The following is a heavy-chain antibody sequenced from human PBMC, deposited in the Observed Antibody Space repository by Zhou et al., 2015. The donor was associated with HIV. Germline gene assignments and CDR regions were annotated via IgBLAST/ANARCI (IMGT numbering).Heavy chain of an antibody. CDR2: ISYDGSRQ. CDR1: GFSFDNYG. CDR3: AKGEDFVIVPAYFDS. D-gene: IGHD3-16*02. Sequence: QVNLVESGGGVVRPGRSLRLACTASGFSFDNYGMHWVRQAPGKGLEWVAVISYDGSRQYYGDSVKGRFTVSRDNSKNTLSLEMDSLRPEDTAVYYCAKGEDFVIVPAYFDSWGQGTLVTVSA. V-gene: IGHV3-30*18. J-gene: IGHJ4*02.